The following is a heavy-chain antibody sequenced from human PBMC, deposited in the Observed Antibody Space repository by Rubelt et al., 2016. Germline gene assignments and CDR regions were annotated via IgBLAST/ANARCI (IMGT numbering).Heavy chain of an antibody. CDR2: IYYSGST. D-gene: IGHD3-3*01. CDR3: ARRGAIFGVVIYFDY. J-gene: IGHJ4*02. Sequence: QLQLQESGPGLVKPSETLSLTCTVSGGSISSSSYYWGWIRQPPGKGLEWIGSIYYSGSTYYNPSLKSRVTISVYTSKNQFSLKLSSVTAADTAVYYCARRGAIFGVVIYFDYWGQGTLVTVSS. V-gene: IGHV4-39*01. CDR1: GGSISSSSYY.